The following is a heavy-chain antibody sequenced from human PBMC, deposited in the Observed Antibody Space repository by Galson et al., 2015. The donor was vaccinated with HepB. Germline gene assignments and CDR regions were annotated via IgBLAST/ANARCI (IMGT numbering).Heavy chain of an antibody. V-gene: IGHV1-46*01. D-gene: IGHD6-6*01. CDR3: AREPGWGQLAIYYYYGMDV. CDR2: INPSGGST. CDR1: GYTFTSYY. J-gene: IGHJ6*02. Sequence: SVKVSCKASGYTFTSYYMHWVRQAPGQGLEWMGIINPSGGSTSYAQKFQGRVTMTRDTSTSTVYMELSSLRSEDTAVYYCAREPGWGQLAIYYYYGMDVWGQGTTVTVSS.